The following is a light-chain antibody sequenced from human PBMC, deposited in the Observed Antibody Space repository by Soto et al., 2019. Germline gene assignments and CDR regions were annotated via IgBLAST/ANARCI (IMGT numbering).Light chain of an antibody. CDR1: SSDVGASDF. Sequence: QSALTQPASVSGSPGQSITISCTGTSSDVGASDFVSWYQHYPGKAPKLVTFDVTHRPPGISDRFSGSKSANTASLTISGLQAEDEAFYYCSSYTTRSTIVFGGGTKLTVL. CDR2: DVT. J-gene: IGLJ2*01. V-gene: IGLV2-14*01. CDR3: SSYTTRSTIV.